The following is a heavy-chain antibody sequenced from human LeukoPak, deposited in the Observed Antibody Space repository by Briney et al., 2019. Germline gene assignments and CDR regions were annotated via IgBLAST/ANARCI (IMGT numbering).Heavy chain of an antibody. CDR1: GFTFSSYG. V-gene: IGHV3-30*18. J-gene: IGHJ4*02. CDR2: ISYDGSNK. CDR3: AKWGLGYCSSTSCSELDY. D-gene: IGHD2-2*01. Sequence: GGSLRLSCAASGFTFSSYGMHWVRQAPGKGLEWVAVISYDGSNKCYADSVKGRFTISRDNSKNTLYLQMNSLRAEDTAVYYCAKWGLGYCSSTSCSELDYWGQGTLVTVSS.